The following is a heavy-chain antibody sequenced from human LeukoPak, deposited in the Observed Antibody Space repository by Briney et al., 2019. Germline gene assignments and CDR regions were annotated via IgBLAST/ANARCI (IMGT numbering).Heavy chain of an antibody. V-gene: IGHV1-8*01. Sequence: ASVKVSCKASGYTFTSYDINWVRQATGQGLEWMGWMNPNSGNTGYAQKFQGRVTMTRNTSISTAYMELSSLRPEDTAVYYCATNMGGSYYVDYWGQGTLVTVSS. CDR3: ATNMGGSYYVDY. CDR1: GYTFTSYD. D-gene: IGHD1-26*01. CDR2: MNPNSGNT. J-gene: IGHJ4*02.